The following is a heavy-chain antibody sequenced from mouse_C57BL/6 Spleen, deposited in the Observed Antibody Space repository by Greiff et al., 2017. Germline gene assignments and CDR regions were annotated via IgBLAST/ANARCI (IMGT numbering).Heavy chain of an antibody. J-gene: IGHJ4*01. V-gene: IGHV1-74*01. CDR2: IHPSDSDT. Sequence: VQLQQPGAELVKPGASVKVSCKASGYTFTSYWMHWVKQRPGQGLEWIGRIHPSDSDTNYNQKFKGKATLTVDKSSSTAYMQLSSLTSEYSAVYYCAIEGTTVLVPFIYYDYAMDYWGQGTSVTVSS. CDR3: AIEGTTVLVPFIYYDYAMDY. D-gene: IGHD1-1*01. CDR1: GYTFTSYW.